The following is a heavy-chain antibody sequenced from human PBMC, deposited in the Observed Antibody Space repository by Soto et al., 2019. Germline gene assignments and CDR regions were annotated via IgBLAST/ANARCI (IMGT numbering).Heavy chain of an antibody. CDR1: GTSISSYY. D-gene: IGHD2-8*01. CDR2: IHYSGTT. J-gene: IGHJ4*02. CDR3: ARYNSYAIDY. V-gene: IGHV4-59*01. Sequence: SETLSLTCTVSGTSISSYYWSWIRQPPGKGLEWIANIHYSGTTNYNPSLASRVTLSVDTSKNQLSLKMTSVTAADRAMYFCARYNSYAIDYWGRGTLVTVSS.